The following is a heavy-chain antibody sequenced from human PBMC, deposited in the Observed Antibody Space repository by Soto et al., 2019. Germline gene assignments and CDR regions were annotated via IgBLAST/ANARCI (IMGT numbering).Heavy chain of an antibody. CDR1: GCSLGTSGVG. J-gene: IGHJ4*02. CDR3: ADREGYSCSSDSPRSFDY. Sequence: QITLKASGPTPVKPTQPLTLTCTFSGCSLGTSGVGVGWISQPPGKTLEWLALIYWDADKPYSPSLKSRLTIPKGTSKSQVVLTMTTMDPVDTATYYRADREGYSCSSDSPRSFDYWGQGALVTVSS. CDR2: IYWDADK. D-gene: IGHD6-6*01. V-gene: IGHV2-5*02.